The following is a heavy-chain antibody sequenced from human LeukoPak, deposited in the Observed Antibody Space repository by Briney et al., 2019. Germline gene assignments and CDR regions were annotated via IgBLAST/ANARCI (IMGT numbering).Heavy chain of an antibody. CDR1: GYIFTSYW. CDR3: ATLVGYGSFFDY. J-gene: IGHJ4*02. Sequence: GASLKISCKCSGYIFTSYWIGGGRHVPGKGLEYMGIIYPGDSDTRYSLSFQGQVTISADKSISTAYLQWSSLKASDTAMYYCATLVGYGSFFDYWGQGTLVTVSS. D-gene: IGHD3-10*01. CDR2: IYPGDSDT. V-gene: IGHV5-51*01.